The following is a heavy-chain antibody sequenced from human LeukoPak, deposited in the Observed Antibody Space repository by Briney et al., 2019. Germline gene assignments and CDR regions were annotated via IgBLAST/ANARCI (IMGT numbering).Heavy chain of an antibody. CDR2: INPSGGTT. J-gene: IGHJ5*02. Sequence: ASVKVSCKASGYTFTSYYMHWVRQAPGQGLEWMGIINPSGGTTTYAQKFQGRVTMSRDTSTSTVYMELSSLRSDDTAVYYCARLIPAAGTGWFHPWGQGTLVTVSS. CDR3: ARLIPAAGTGWFHP. CDR1: GYTFTSYY. V-gene: IGHV1-46*01. D-gene: IGHD6-13*01.